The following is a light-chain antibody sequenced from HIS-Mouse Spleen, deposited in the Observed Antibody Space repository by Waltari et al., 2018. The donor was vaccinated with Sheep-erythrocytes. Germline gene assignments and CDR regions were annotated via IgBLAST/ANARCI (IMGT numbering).Light chain of an antibody. CDR2: QDS. CDR1: KLGDKY. V-gene: IGLV3-1*01. Sequence: SYELTQPPSVSVSPGQTASITCSGDKLGDKYACWYHQKPGQSPVLVIYQDSKRPSGIPERFYGSNPGNTATLTISGTQAMDEADYYCQAWDSSTVVFGGGTKLTVL. CDR3: QAWDSSTVV. J-gene: IGLJ2*01.